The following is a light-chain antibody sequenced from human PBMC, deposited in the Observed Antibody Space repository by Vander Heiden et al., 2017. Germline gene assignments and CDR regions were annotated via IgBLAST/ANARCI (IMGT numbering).Light chain of an antibody. Sequence: IQMPQSPSSLSASVGDRVTITCRASQSITSWLAWYQQKPGKAPNLLIYKASSLESGVPSRFSGSGSGTEFTLTISSLQPDDFATYYCQQYNSYSRTFGQGTKVEIK. CDR1: QSITSW. CDR2: KAS. V-gene: IGKV1-5*03. CDR3: QQYNSYSRT. J-gene: IGKJ1*01.